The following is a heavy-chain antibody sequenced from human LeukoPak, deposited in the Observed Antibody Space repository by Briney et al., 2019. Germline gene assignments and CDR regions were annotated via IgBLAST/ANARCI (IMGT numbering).Heavy chain of an antibody. D-gene: IGHD3-10*02. V-gene: IGHV4-38-2*01. J-gene: IGHJ4*02. CDR3: ARLDSVPYFDY. CDR2: IYHSGST. Sequence: SETLSLTCAVSGYSISSGYYWGWIRQPPGKVREWIGSIYHSGSTYYNPSLKSRVTISVDTSKNQFSLKLSSVTAADTAVYYCARLDSVPYFDYWGQGTLVTVSS. CDR1: GYSISSGYY.